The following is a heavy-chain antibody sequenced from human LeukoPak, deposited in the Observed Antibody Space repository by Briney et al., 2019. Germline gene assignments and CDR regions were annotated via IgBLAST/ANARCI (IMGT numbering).Heavy chain of an antibody. J-gene: IGHJ5*02. Sequence: GGSLRLSCAASGFTFSSYWMSWVRQAPGKGLEWVANIKQDGSEKYYVDSVKGRFTISRDNAKNTLYLQMNSLRPEDTAVFYCAKGGEMEMATRVGPFSWGQGTLVTVSS. CDR3: AKGGEMEMATRVGPFS. V-gene: IGHV3-7*01. CDR1: GFTFSSYW. CDR2: IKQDGSEK. D-gene: IGHD5-24*01.